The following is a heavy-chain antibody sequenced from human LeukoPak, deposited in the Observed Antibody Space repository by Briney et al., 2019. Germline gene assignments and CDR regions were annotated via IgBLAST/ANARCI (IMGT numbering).Heavy chain of an antibody. Sequence: EPSETLSLTCAVYGGSFSDYYWSWIRQPPGKGLEWIGEINHSGSAEYNPSLKSRVTISVDTSKNQFSMKLTSVTAADTAVYFCARQDYDFWSGYYDYWGQGTLVTVSS. CDR2: INHSGSA. V-gene: IGHV4-34*01. J-gene: IGHJ4*02. D-gene: IGHD3-3*01. CDR3: ARQDYDFWSGYYDY. CDR1: GGSFSDYY.